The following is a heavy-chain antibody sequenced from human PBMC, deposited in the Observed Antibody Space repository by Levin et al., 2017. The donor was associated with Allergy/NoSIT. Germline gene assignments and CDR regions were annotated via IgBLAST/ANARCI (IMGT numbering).Heavy chain of an antibody. CDR2: ISSSGSTI. J-gene: IGHJ5*02. V-gene: IGHV3-48*03. Sequence: LAGGSLRLSCAASGFTFSSYEMNWVRQAPGKGLEWVSYISSSGSTIYYADSVKGRFTISRDNAKNSLYLQMNSLRAEDTAVYYCARGKYYDSSGYYYVNWFDPWGQGTLVTVSS. CDR1: GFTFSSYE. D-gene: IGHD3-22*01. CDR3: ARGKYYDSSGYYYVNWFDP.